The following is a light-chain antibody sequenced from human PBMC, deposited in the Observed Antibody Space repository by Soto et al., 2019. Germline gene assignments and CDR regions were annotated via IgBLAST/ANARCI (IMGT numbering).Light chain of an antibody. CDR2: DVS. CDR3: CSYAGSYTLV. J-gene: IGLJ2*01. Sequence: QSALTQPRSVSGSPGQSVTISCTGTSSDVGGYNYVSWYQQHPGKAPKVMIYDVSKRPSGVSDRFSGSKSGNTASLTISGLQAEDEADYYCCSYAGSYTLVFGGGTKLTVL. CDR1: SSDVGGYNY. V-gene: IGLV2-11*01.